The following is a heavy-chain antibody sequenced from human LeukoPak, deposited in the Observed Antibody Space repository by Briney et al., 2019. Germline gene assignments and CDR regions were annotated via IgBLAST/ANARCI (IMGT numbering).Heavy chain of an antibody. V-gene: IGHV4-59*08. CDR1: GGSISSHY. J-gene: IGHJ4*02. CDR2: IYYSGNT. Sequence: PSETLSLTCTVSGGSISSHYWSWIRQPPGKGLEWIGCIYYSGNTNYNPSLESRVTISVDTSKNQFSLKLSSVTAADTAVYYCARHLRELDYWGQGTLVTVSS. CDR3: ARHLRELDY.